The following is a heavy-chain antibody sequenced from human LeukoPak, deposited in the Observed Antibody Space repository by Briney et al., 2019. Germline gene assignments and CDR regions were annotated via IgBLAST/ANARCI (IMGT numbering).Heavy chain of an antibody. D-gene: IGHD5-12*01. J-gene: IGHJ4*02. CDR2: IRSKAYGGTT. Sequence: PGGSLRLSCTASGFTFGDYAMSWVRQAPGKGLEWVGFIRSKAYGGTTEYAASVKGRFTISRDDSKSIAYLQMNSLKTEDTAVYYSTTAGGYDYPWGQRTLVTVSS. CDR1: GFTFGDYA. V-gene: IGHV3-49*04. CDR3: TTAGGYDYP.